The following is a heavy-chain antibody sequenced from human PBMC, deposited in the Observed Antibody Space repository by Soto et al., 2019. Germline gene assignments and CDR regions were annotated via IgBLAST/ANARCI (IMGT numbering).Heavy chain of an antibody. Sequence: TLSLTCAVSGGSISSGGYSWSWIRQPPGKGLEWIGYIYHSGSTYYNPSLKSRVTISVDTSKNQFSLKLSSVTAADTAVYYCARVGGINWFDPWGQGTLVTVSS. D-gene: IGHD3-16*01. V-gene: IGHV4-31*11. CDR1: GGSISSGGYS. CDR2: IYHSGST. CDR3: ARVGGINWFDP. J-gene: IGHJ5*02.